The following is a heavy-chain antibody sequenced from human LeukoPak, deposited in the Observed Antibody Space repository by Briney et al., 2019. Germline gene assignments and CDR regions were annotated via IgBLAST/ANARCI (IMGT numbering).Heavy chain of an antibody. CDR2: INHSGSI. J-gene: IGHJ5*02. CDR1: GGSFSGYY. CDR3: ARGGEGQQWLVRYSNWFDP. V-gene: IGHV4-34*01. Sequence: TSETLSLTCAVYGGSFSGYYWSWIRQPPGKGLEWIGEINHSGSINYNPSLKNRVTISVDTSKNQFSLKLSSVTAADTAVYYCARGGEGQQWLVRYSNWFDPWGQGTLVTVSS. D-gene: IGHD6-19*01.